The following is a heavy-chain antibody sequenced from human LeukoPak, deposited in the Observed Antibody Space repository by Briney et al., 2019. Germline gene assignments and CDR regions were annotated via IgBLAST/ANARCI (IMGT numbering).Heavy chain of an antibody. Sequence: ASVKVSCNASGYTFTSYYMHWVRQAPGQGLEWMGRINPSGGSTSYTQKFQGRVTMTRDTSTSTVYMELSSLRSEDTAVYYCARDWPPTYDSSGYYLLNPTPYFQHWGQGTLVTVSS. CDR2: INPSGGST. J-gene: IGHJ1*01. CDR3: ARDWPPTYDSSGYYLLNPTPYFQH. V-gene: IGHV1-46*01. D-gene: IGHD3-22*01. CDR1: GYTFTSYY.